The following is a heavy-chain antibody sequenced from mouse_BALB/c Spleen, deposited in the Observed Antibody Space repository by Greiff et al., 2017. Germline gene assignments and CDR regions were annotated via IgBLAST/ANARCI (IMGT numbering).Heavy chain of an antibody. Sequence: EVKVEESGPGLVKPSQSLSLTCSVTGYSITSGYYWNWIRQFPGNKLEWMGYISYDGSNNYNPSLKNRISITRDTSKNQFFLKLNSVTTEDTATYYCGGYGSSYVGWYFDVWGAGTTVTVSS. J-gene: IGHJ1*01. V-gene: IGHV3-6*02. D-gene: IGHD1-1*01. CDR2: ISYDGSN. CDR1: GYSITSGYY. CDR3: GGYGSSYVGWYFDV.